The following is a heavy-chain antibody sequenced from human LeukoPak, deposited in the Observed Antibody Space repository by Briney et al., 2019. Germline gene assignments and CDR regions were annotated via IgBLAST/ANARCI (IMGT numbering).Heavy chain of an antibody. CDR3: AASHIAARYFDY. D-gene: IGHD6-6*01. CDR1: GGSISSYY. V-gene: IGHV4-59*01. J-gene: IGHJ4*02. CDR2: IYYSGST. Sequence: KPSETLSLTCTVSGGSISSYYWSWIRQPPGKGLEWIGYIYYSGSTNYNPSLKSRVTISVDTSKNQFSLKLSSVTAADTAVYYCAASHIAARYFDYWGQGTLVTVSS.